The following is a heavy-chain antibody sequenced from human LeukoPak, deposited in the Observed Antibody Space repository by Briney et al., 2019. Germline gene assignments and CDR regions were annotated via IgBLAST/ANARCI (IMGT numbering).Heavy chain of an antibody. CDR2: IYTSGST. Sequence: SETLSLTCTVSGGSISSYYWSWIRQPAGKGLEWIGRIYTSGSTNYNPSLKSRVTMSVDTSKNQFSLKLSSVTAADTAVYYCARDNPFARYCSSTSCYSNWFDPWGQGTLVTVSS. J-gene: IGHJ5*02. D-gene: IGHD2-2*01. CDR1: GGSISSYY. CDR3: ARDNPFARYCSSTSCYSNWFDP. V-gene: IGHV4-4*07.